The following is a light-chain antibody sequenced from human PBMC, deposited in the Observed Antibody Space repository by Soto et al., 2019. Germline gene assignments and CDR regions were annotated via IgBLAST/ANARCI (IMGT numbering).Light chain of an antibody. V-gene: IGLV2-14*01. CDR2: DVS. CDR1: SSDVGGYNY. Sequence: ALTQPASVSGSPGQSITISCTGTSSDVGGYNYVSWYQQHPGKAPKLMIYDVSNRPSGVSNRFSGSKSGNTASLTISGLQADDEADYYCSSYTSSSTRVFGTGTKLTVL. J-gene: IGLJ1*01. CDR3: SSYTSSSTRV.